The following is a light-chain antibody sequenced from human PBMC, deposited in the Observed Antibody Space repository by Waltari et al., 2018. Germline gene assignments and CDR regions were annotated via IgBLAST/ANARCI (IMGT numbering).Light chain of an antibody. CDR1: RHDVGGYNY. J-gene: IGLJ2*01. CDR3: SSYTSSTTRV. CDR2: EVN. V-gene: IGLV2-14*01. Sequence: QSALTQPASVSGSPGQSISISCTGTRHDVGGYNYVSWYQQHPGKAPKLMIYEVNNRPSGVSNRFSGSKSGNTASLTISGLQAEDEADYYCSSYTSSTTRVFGGGTKLTVL.